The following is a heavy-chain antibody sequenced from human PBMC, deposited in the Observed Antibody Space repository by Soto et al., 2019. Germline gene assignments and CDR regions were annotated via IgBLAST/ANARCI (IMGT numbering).Heavy chain of an antibody. CDR2: ISTYNGNT. D-gene: IGHD2-2*02. Sequence: ASVKVSCKASGYTFTSHGISWVRQAPGQGLEWVGWISTYNGNTNYAQKLQGRLTMTTDTSTSSAYMELRSLISDDTAMYYCARDQGIPYYYYAMDVWGQGTTVTVSS. V-gene: IGHV1-18*01. CDR1: GYTFTSHG. J-gene: IGHJ6*02. CDR3: ARDQGIPYYYYAMDV.